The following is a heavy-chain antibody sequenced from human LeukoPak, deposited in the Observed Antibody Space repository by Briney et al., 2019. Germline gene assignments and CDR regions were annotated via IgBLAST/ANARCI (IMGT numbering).Heavy chain of an antibody. CDR2: IYYSGST. V-gene: IGHV4-39*01. Sequence: PSETLSLTCTVSGGSISSSSYYWGWIRQPPGKGLEWIGSIYYSGSTYYNPSLKSRVTISVDTSKNQFSLKLSSVTAADTAVYYCVRMAAAATLSWDYYYYYMDVWGKGTTVTVSS. CDR1: GGSISSSSYY. D-gene: IGHD6-13*01. CDR3: VRMAAAATLSWDYYYYYMDV. J-gene: IGHJ6*03.